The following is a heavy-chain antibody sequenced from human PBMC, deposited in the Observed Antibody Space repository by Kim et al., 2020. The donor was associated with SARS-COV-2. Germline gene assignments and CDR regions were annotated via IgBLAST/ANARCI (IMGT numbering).Heavy chain of an antibody. CDR3: ARGGIAAAGIEYYDGMDV. V-gene: IGHV3-30-3*01. J-gene: IGHJ6*02. CDR1: GFTFSSYA. D-gene: IGHD6-13*01. Sequence: GGSLRLSCAASGFTFSSYAMHWVRQAPGKGLEWVAVISYDGSNKYFVNSVKGRFTTSRDYSKNTLYLQMNSLRAEDTAVYYCARGGIAAAGIEYYDGMDVWGQGTTVTVSS. CDR2: ISYDGSNK.